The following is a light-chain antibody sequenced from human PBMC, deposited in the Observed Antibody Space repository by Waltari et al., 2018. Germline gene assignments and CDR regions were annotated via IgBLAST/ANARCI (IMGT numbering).Light chain of an antibody. CDR3: SSFTSSTTGI. J-gene: IGLJ2*01. Sequence: SALTQPDSVSGSPGQSITISCSGFSRDRGGYEYVSWYQQHPGKAPKVIIYDVSNRPSGVSTRFSGSKSGSSASLTISGLQAEDEADYYCSSFTSSTTGIFGGGTKLTVL. CDR2: DVS. CDR1: SRDRGGYEY. V-gene: IGLV2-14*01.